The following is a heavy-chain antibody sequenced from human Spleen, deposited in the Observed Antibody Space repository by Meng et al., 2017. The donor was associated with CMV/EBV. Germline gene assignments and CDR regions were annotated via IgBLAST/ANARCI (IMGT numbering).Heavy chain of an antibody. Sequence: QGALGGSGGGVVQPGGSLRLSCAASGFTFSSYGMHWVRQAPGKGLEWVAFIRYDGSNKYYADSVKGRFTISRDNSKNTLYLQMNSLRAEDTAVYYCAKPYPGGDSGWFDPWGQGTLVTVSS. CDR3: AKPYPGGDSGWFDP. CDR1: GFTFSSYG. CDR2: IRYDGSNK. D-gene: IGHD2-21*02. J-gene: IGHJ5*02. V-gene: IGHV3-30*02.